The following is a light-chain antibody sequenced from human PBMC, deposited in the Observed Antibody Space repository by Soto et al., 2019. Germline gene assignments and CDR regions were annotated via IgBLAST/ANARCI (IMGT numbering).Light chain of an antibody. V-gene: IGLV1-47*01. CDR2: RNN. CDR1: SSNIGNTY. J-gene: IGLJ2*01. CDR3: AAWDDSLSGHVV. Sequence: QSVLTQPPSASGTPGQRVTISCSGSSSNIGNTYVSWYQQLPRTAPKLLIYRNNQRPSGVPDRFSGSKSGTSASLAISGLRSEDEADYYCAAWDDSLSGHVVFGGGTKVTVL.